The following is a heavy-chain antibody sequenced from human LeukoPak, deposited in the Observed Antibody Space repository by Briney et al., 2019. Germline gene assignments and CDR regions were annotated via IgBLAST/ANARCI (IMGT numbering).Heavy chain of an antibody. CDR1: GGSISSSSYY. V-gene: IGHV4-39*07. D-gene: IGHD1-1*01. Sequence: SETLSLTCTVSGGSISSSSYYWGWIRQPPGKGLEWIGSIYYSGSTYYNPSLKSRVTISVVTSKNQFSLRLRSVTAADTAVYYCARRSGTLWGSFDIWGQGTVVTVSS. CDR2: IYYSGST. CDR3: ARRSGTLWGSFDI. J-gene: IGHJ3*02.